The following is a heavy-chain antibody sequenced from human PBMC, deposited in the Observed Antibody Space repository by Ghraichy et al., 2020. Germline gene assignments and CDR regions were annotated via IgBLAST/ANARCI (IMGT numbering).Heavy chain of an antibody. CDR2: IKSKSEGGTT. J-gene: IGHJ4*02. V-gene: IGHV3-15*07. CDR1: GLTVTNAW. D-gene: IGHD6-19*01. CDR3: TTLLVSNSGWYEH. Sequence: GGSLRLSCAASGLTVTNAWMNWGRQAPGKGPEWVGRIKSKSEGGTTEYAAPVKGRFTISRDESENTLLLQMDSLKTEDTAVYYCTTLLVSNSGWYEHWGQGTLVTVSS.